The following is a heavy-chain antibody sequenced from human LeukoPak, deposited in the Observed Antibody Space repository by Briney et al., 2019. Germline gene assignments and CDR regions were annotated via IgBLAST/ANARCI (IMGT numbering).Heavy chain of an antibody. CDR2: IWYDGNNE. J-gene: IGHJ4*02. D-gene: IGHD5-12*01. CDR1: GFTFSSYG. Sequence: PGGSLRLSCAASGFTFSSYGMHWVRQAPGKGLEWVAVIWYDGNNEYYADSVKGRFTISRDTSKNTLYSQMHNLRAEDTAVYYCAKDQRPDSGYDIDYWGQGTLVTVSS. V-gene: IGHV3-33*06. CDR3: AKDQRPDSGYDIDY.